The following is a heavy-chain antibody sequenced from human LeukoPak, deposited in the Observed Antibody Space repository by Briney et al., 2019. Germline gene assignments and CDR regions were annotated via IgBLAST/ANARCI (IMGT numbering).Heavy chain of an antibody. V-gene: IGHV3-66*01. CDR3: ARSEQSSGWYYFDY. J-gene: IGHJ4*02. D-gene: IGHD6-19*01. CDR1: GFTFSSSD. CDR2: IYSGGST. Sequence: GGSLRLSCVASGFTFSSSDMHWVRQVAGKGLEWVSVIYSGGSTYYADSVKGRFTISRDNSKNTLYLQMNSLRAEDTAVYYCARSEQSSGWYYFDYWGQGTLVTVSS.